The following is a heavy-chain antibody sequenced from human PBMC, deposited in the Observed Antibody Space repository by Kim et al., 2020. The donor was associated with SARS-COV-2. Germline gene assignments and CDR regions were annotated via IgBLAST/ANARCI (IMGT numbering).Heavy chain of an antibody. J-gene: IGHJ4*02. Sequence: GGSLRLSCAASGFTFSSYGMHWVRQAPGKGLEWVAVISYDGSNKYYADSVKGRFTISRDNSKNTLYLQMNSLRAEDTAVYYYANSRGSRLRSHLDYWGQGTLVTVSS. V-gene: IGHV3-30*18. CDR2: ISYDGSNK. CDR3: ANSRGSRLRSHLDY. D-gene: IGHD5-12*01. CDR1: GFTFSSYG.